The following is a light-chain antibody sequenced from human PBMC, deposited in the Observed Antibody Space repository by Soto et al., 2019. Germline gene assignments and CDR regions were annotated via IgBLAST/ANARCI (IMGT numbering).Light chain of an antibody. CDR1: SSDIGGDNY. CDR2: DVS. CDR3: SSYSSITTLV. J-gene: IGLJ1*01. V-gene: IGLV2-14*03. Sequence: QSALTQPASVSGSPGQSITVSCTGSSSDIGGDNYVSWYQQHPDKAPKLVLYDVSHRPSGISDRFSGSKSGNTASLTISGRQAEDEAHYYCSSYSSITTLVFGTGTKLTVL.